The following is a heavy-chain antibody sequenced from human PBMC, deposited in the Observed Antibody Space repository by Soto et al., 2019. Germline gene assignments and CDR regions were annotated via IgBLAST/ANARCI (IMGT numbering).Heavy chain of an antibody. V-gene: IGHV4-59*01. CDR3: ARPHGGSSGWDNWFDP. CDR2: IYYSGST. D-gene: IGHD6-25*01. CDR1: GGSISSYY. J-gene: IGHJ5*02. Sequence: QVQLQESGPGLVKPSETPSLTCTVSGGSISSYYWSWIRQPPGKGLEWIGYIYYSGSTNYNPSLKSRATISVDTSKHQFSLKLSSVTAADTAVYYCARPHGGSSGWDNWFDPWGQGTLVTVSS.